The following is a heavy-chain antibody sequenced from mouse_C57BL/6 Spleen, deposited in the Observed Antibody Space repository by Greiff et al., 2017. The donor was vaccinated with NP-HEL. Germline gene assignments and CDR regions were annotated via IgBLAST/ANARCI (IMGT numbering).Heavy chain of an antibody. D-gene: IGHD1-1*01. Sequence: VQLQQSGPGLVQPSQSLSITCTVSGFSLTSYGVHWVRQSPGKGLEWLGVIWRGGSTDYNAAFMSRLSITKDNSKGQVFFKMNSLQADDTAIYYCAKGGSSYEGYAMDYWGQGTSVTVSS. V-gene: IGHV2-5*01. CDR3: AKGGSSYEGYAMDY. CDR1: GFSLTSYG. J-gene: IGHJ4*01. CDR2: IWRGGST.